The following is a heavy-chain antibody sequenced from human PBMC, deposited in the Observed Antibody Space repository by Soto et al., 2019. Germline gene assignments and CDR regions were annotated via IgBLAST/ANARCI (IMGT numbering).Heavy chain of an antibody. CDR2: IHNDGSTT. CDR3: ARDNWNSC. CDR1: GFTFSSYW. V-gene: IGHV3-74*01. J-gene: IGHJ4*01. Sequence: PGGSLRLSCAASGFTFSSYWMHWVRQAPGKGLMWVSRIHNDGSTTRYADSVKGRFTISRDNAKNTLYLQMSSLRVEDTAVYYCARDNWNSCWGQGTLVTVS. D-gene: IGHD1-7*01.